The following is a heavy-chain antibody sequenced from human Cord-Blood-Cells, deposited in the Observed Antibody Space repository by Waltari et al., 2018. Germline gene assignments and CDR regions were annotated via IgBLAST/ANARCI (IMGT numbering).Heavy chain of an antibody. CDR2: IYWNDDR. J-gene: IGHJ6*03. Sequence: QITLTESGPTLVKPTQTLPLTCTFSGFSLLTSGLGVGWIRQTPGKSVEWLALIYWNDDRRYSPSLKSRLTITKDTSKNQVVLTMTNMDPVDTATYYCAHITTYYDFWSGYYYYYYMDVWGKGTTVTVSS. CDR1: GFSLLTSGLG. CDR3: AHITTYYDFWSGYYYYYYMDV. D-gene: IGHD3-3*01. V-gene: IGHV2-5*01.